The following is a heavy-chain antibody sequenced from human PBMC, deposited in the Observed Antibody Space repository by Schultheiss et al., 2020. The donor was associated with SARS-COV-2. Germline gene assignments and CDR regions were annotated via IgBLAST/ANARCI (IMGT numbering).Heavy chain of an antibody. J-gene: IGHJ6*03. D-gene: IGHD4-11*01. CDR3: TRPIDYSNYVGSYYYYMDV. Sequence: GGSLRLSCAASGFTFSNAWMNWVRQAPGKGLEWVGRIRSKANSYATAYAASVKGRFTISRDDSKNTAYLQMNSLKTEDTAVYYCTRPIDYSNYVGSYYYYMDVWGKGTTVTVSS. CDR2: IRSKANSYAT. CDR1: GFTFSNAW. V-gene: IGHV3-73*01.